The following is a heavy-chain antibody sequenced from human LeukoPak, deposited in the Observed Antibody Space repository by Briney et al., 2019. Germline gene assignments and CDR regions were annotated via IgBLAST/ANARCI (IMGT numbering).Heavy chain of an antibody. CDR1: GGSISSSSYY. V-gene: IGHV4-39*07. CDR3: ARGVPGIAAANDY. CDR2: INHSGST. D-gene: IGHD6-13*01. J-gene: IGHJ4*02. Sequence: PSETLSLTCTVSGGSISSSSYYWDWIRQPPGKGLEWIGEINHSGSTNYNPSLKSRVTISVDTSKNQFSLKLSSVTAADTAVYYCARGVPGIAAANDYWGQGTLVTVSS.